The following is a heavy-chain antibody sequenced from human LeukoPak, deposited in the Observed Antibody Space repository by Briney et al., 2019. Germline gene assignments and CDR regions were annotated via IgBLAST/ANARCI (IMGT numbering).Heavy chain of an antibody. CDR3: ANVSTYYVDSSGSNYFDC. D-gene: IGHD3-22*01. CDR2: VDSSGVIT. CDR1: GFTFSNYA. J-gene: IGHJ4*02. Sequence: PGGSLTLSCAASGFTFSNYAMSWVRQAPGKGLEWVSSVDSSGVITYYAGSVKGRFTISRDNSKNTLYLQMNSLRAEDMAVFYCANVSTYYVDSSGSNYFDCWGQGTLVTVSS. V-gene: IGHV3-23*01.